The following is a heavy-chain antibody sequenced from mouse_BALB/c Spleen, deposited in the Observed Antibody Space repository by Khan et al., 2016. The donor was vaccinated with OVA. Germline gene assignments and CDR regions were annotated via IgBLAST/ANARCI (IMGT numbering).Heavy chain of an antibody. CDR2: ISYSGST. Sequence: EVQLQESGPGLVKPSQSLSLTCNVTGYSITSGYGWNWIRQFPGNKLEWMGYISYSGSTNYNQSLKSRISITRDTSKIQVFRQLNSVTTEDTATYYWARTARIKYWGQGTTLTVSS. CDR1: GYSITSGYG. CDR3: ARTARIKY. V-gene: IGHV3-2*02. J-gene: IGHJ2*01. D-gene: IGHD1-2*01.